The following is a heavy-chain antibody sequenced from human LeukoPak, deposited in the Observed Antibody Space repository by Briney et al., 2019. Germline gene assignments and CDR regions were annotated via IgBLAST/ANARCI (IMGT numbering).Heavy chain of an antibody. CDR3: ARDGDTSVFDY. D-gene: IGHD3-10*01. J-gene: IGHJ4*02. CDR1: GGSISNSNW. V-gene: IGHV4-4*02. CDR2: IYHSGTT. Sequence: SGTLSLTCAVSGGSISNSNWWSWVRQPPGKGLEWIGEIYHSGTTNNNPSLKSRVTISVDKSKNQFSLRLSSVTAADTAVYYCARDGDTSVFDYWGQGTLVTVSS.